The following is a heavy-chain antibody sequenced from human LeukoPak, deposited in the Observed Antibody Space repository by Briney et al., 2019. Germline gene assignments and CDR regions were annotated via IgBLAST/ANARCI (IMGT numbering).Heavy chain of an antibody. V-gene: IGHV3-30*18. CDR3: AKDRVGARVLNNDY. CDR2: ISYDGRFT. CDR1: GFILNNYG. J-gene: IGHJ4*02. Sequence: GGSLRLSCAASGFILNNYGVHWVRQAPGKGLEWVAVISYDGRFTYYADSVKGRFTISRDNSKNTLYLQMNSLRAEDTAVYYCAKDRVGARVLNNDYWGQGTLVTVSS. D-gene: IGHD1-26*01.